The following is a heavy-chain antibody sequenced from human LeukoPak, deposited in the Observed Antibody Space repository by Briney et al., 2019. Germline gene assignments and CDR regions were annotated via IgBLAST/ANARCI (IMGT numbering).Heavy chain of an antibody. D-gene: IGHD1-26*01. CDR2: INYLGLRT. Sequence: GGSLRLSCAASGFSFGDSDMNWFRQAPGEGPQWVANINYLGLRTYYADSVKGRFTIARDNSKNMLFLQMDGLRVEDTALYYCAKDPNWEGGYWGQGTLVTVSS. J-gene: IGHJ4*02. CDR3: AKDPNWEGGY. CDR1: GFSFGDSD. V-gene: IGHV3-23*01.